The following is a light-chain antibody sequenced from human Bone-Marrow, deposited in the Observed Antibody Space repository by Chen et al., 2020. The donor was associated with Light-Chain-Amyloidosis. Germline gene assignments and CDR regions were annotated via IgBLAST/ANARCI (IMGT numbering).Light chain of an antibody. J-gene: IGKJ2*01. Sequence: DIVLTQSPGTLSLSPGERATLPCRASQSVSSSYFAWYQQKPGQAPRLLIYGASSRATGIPDRFSGSGSGXXFTLTISRLXPEDFXVYYCQQYGSSPYTFGQGTKLEIK. CDR1: QSVSSSY. CDR3: QQYGSSPYT. CDR2: GAS. V-gene: IGKV3-20*01.